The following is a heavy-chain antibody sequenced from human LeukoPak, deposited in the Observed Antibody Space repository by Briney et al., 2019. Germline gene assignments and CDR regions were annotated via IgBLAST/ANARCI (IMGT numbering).Heavy chain of an antibody. CDR2: IYYSGST. V-gene: IGHV4-59*01. J-gene: IGHJ5*02. CDR3: ARGGGYYHNWFDP. CDR1: GGSISSYY. Sequence: SETLSLTCTVSGGSISSYYRSWIRQPPGKGLEWIGYIYYSGSTNYNPSLKSRVTISVDTSKNQFSLKLSSVTAADTAVYYCARGGGYYHNWFDPWGQGTLVTVSS. D-gene: IGHD1-26*01.